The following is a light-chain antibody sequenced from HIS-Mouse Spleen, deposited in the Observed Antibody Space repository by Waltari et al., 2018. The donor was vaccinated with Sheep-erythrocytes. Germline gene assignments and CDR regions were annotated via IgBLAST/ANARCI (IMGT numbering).Light chain of an antibody. CDR2: DDS. J-gene: IGLJ2*01. CDR3: QVWDSSSDHVV. Sequence: SYVLTQSHSVSVAPGKTARITCGGNNIGSQSVHWYQQKPGQAPVLVVYDDSDRPSGIPERFSGSNSGDTATLTISRVEAGDEADYYCQVWDSSSDHVVFGGGTKLTVL. V-gene: IGLV3-21*03. CDR1: NIGSQS.